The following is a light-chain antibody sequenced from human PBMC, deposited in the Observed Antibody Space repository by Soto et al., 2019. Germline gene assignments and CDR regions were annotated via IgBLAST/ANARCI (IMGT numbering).Light chain of an antibody. Sequence: EIVLTQYPATVSLSPGERATLSCRASQSVRSFLDWYQQKPGQAPRLLIYDGSNRATGIPARFSGSGSGTDFNLTINSLEPEDFAVYYCQQRRNWPPRLTFGGGTKVQIK. V-gene: IGKV3-11*01. J-gene: IGKJ4*01. CDR2: DGS. CDR3: QQRRNWPPRLT. CDR1: QSVRSF.